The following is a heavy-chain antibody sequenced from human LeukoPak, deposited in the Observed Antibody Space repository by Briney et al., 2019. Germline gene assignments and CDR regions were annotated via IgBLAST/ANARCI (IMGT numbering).Heavy chain of an antibody. Sequence: GRSLRLPCTVSGFTFGDYAMSWVRQAQAKGLEWVGFMRIKSYGKTSEYAASVKRSFTISRDDSKSIAYLQLDSLTPDGAAVYYCTIRRHCAGAGCFQGLDYWGQGTLVTVSS. J-gene: IGHJ4*02. CDR2: MRIKSYGKTS. CDR3: TIRRHCAGAGCFQGLDY. D-gene: IGHD2-15*01. CDR1: GFTFGDYA. V-gene: IGHV3-49*04.